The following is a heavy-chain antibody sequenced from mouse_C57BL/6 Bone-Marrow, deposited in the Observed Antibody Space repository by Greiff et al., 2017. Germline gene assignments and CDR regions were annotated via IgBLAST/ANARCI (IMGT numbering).Heavy chain of an antibody. CDR3: ARDLYDGYYDAMDY. V-gene: IGHV1-81*01. D-gene: IGHD2-3*01. CDR2: IYPRSGNT. J-gene: IGHJ4*01. Sequence: QLQQSGAELARPGASVKLSCKASGYTFTSYGISWVKQRTGQGLEWIGEIYPRSGNTYYNEKFKGKATLTADKSSSTAYMELRSLTSEDSAVYFCARDLYDGYYDAMDYWGQGTSVTVSS. CDR1: GYTFTSYG.